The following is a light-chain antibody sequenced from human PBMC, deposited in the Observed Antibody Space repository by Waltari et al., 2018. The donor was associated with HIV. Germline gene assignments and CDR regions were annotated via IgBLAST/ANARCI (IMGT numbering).Light chain of an antibody. CDR1: SSNSGSNA. V-gene: IGLV1-44*01. CDR3: ASWDDSLQAVV. CDR2: GND. J-gene: IGLJ2*01. Sequence: QSVLTQPPSAFGSPGPRPTISCSGSSSNSGSNAVHWYHHFPGPAPHPLIFGNDQRPSRVPARISGSNSGTSASLAISGLRSEDEGEYYCASWDDSLQAVVFGGGTKVTV.